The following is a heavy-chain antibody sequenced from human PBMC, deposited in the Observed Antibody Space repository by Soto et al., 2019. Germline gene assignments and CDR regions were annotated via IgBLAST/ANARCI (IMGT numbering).Heavy chain of an antibody. CDR1: GFTFNSYW. Sequence: EVQLVESGGGLVQPGGSLRLSCAVSGFTFNSYWMHWVRQAPGKGLVWVSRINGDGSSTNYADSVKGRFTVSRDNAKNTVYLQMNSLRGEDTAVYYCARGARGLYYMDVWGKGTTVTVSS. CDR2: INGDGSST. V-gene: IGHV3-74*01. CDR3: ARGARGLYYMDV. J-gene: IGHJ6*03.